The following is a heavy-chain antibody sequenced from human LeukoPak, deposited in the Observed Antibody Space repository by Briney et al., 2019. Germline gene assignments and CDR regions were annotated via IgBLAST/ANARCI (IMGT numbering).Heavy chain of an antibody. CDR2: IYYTGTT. V-gene: IGHV4-59*01. Sequence: PSETLSLTCTVSGGSISSYYWNWIRQPPGKGLEWIGYIYYTGTTNYNPSLKSRVTMSVDTSKNQFSLKLSSVTAADTAMYYCARVGYYDTSGYYYYFGYWGQGTLVTASS. CDR1: GGSISSYY. D-gene: IGHD3-22*01. J-gene: IGHJ4*01. CDR3: ARVGYYDTSGYYYYFGY.